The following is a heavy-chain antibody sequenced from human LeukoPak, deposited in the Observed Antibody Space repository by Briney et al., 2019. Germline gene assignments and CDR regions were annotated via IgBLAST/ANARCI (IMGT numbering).Heavy chain of an antibody. D-gene: IGHD6-25*01. CDR1: GFTFSSYW. CDR3: AREGGFYRPLDY. V-gene: IGHV4-4*02. Sequence: GSLRLSCADSGFTFSSYWMSWIRQPPGKGLEWIGEVHLDGRTNFNPSLKSRLTMSVDLSENHVSLKLTSVTAADTAVYYCAREGGFYRPLDYSGQGTLVTVSS. CDR2: VHLDGRT. J-gene: IGHJ4*02.